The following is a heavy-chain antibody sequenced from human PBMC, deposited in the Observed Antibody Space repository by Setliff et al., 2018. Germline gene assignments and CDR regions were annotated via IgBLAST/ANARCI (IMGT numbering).Heavy chain of an antibody. Sequence: PSETLSLTCTVSGGSISSGDYYWSWIRQPPGKGLEWIGRLSDSGRTTYNPSLKSRVTMSLDTPKNQFSLKLSSVTAADTAVYYCASWRGYGFGIDYWGQGALVTVSS. CDR1: GGSISSGDYY. V-gene: IGHV4-61*08. CDR3: ASWRGYGFGIDY. CDR2: LSDSGRT. D-gene: IGHD5-18*01. J-gene: IGHJ4*02.